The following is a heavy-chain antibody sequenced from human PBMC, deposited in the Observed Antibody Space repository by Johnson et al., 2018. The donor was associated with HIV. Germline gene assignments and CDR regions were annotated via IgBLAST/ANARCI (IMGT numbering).Heavy chain of an antibody. V-gene: IGHV3-7*01. CDR2: IKHDGSDT. CDR1: GFTFSSYW. D-gene: IGHD5-18*01. CDR3: AKERTAMVTPFDA. Sequence: VQLVESGGGLVQPGGSLRLSCAASGFTFSSYWMSCVRQAPGKGLEWVANIKHDGSDTYYVDSVKGRFTVSRDNSENTLFLQMNSLRDEDTAVYYCAKERTAMVTPFDAWGQGTRVTVSS. J-gene: IGHJ3*01.